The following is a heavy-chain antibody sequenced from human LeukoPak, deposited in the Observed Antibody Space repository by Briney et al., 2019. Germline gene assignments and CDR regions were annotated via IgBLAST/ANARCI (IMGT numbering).Heavy chain of an antibody. V-gene: IGHV3-11*04. J-gene: IGHJ6*03. CDR2: ISSSGSTI. Sequence: GGSLRLSCAASGFPFSDYYMSWIRQAPGKGLEGVSYISSSGSTIYYADSVKGRFTISRDNAKNSLYLQMNSLRAEDTAVYYCARALGDIVVVPARYYYYMDVWGKGTTVTVSS. CDR1: GFPFSDYY. CDR3: ARALGDIVVVPARYYYYMDV. D-gene: IGHD2-2*01.